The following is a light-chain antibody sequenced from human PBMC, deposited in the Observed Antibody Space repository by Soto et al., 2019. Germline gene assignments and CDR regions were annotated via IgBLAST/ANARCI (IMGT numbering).Light chain of an antibody. Sequence: QSDLTQPASVSGSPGQSITISCTGTSSDVGFYNYVSWYQQHPGKAPKLMIYEVSHRPSGVSNRFSGSKSGNTASLTISGLQAEDEANYYCSSYTSSSTLVFGGGTKLTVL. CDR2: EVS. V-gene: IGLV2-14*01. CDR1: SSDVGFYNY. CDR3: SSYTSSSTLV. J-gene: IGLJ2*01.